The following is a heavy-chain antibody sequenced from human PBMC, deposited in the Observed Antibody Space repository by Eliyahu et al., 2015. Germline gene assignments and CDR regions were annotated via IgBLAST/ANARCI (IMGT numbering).Heavy chain of an antibody. CDR1: SYD. D-gene: IGHD3-10*01. CDR3: ARGQATHYYAPYPLDY. CDR2: MNPNSGNT. Sequence: SYDINWVRQATGQGLEWMGWMNPNSGNTGYAQKFQGRVTMTRNTSISTAYMELSSLRSEDTAVYYCARGQATHYYAPYPLDYWGQGTLVTVSS. V-gene: IGHV1-8*01. J-gene: IGHJ4*02.